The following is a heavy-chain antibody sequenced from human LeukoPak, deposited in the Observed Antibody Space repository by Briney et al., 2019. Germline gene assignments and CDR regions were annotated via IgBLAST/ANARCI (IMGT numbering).Heavy chain of an antibody. Sequence: GGSPRLSCAASGFTFSSYAMSWVRQAPGKGLEFVSSISSSSTYIYYADSVKGRFTISRDDAKNSLYLQMNNLRAEDTALYYCARDQRGGTYSDYWGQGTLITVSS. CDR1: GFTFSSYA. D-gene: IGHD1-26*01. V-gene: IGHV3-21*01. CDR2: ISSSSTYI. J-gene: IGHJ4*02. CDR3: ARDQRGGTYSDY.